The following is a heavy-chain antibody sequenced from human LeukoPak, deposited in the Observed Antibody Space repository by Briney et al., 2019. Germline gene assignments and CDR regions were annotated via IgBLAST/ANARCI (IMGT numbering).Heavy chain of an antibody. CDR1: GFTFSSYA. Sequence: PGRSLRLSCAASGFTFSSYAMSWARQAPGKGLEWVSGISSSGSGGNTDYAESGKGRFTISRHSSKHTLFLQMNTLRAEDTAVYYCAKDRTVGASYWYFDLWGRGTLVTVSS. J-gene: IGHJ2*01. V-gene: IGHV3-23*01. CDR2: ISSSGSGGNT. CDR3: AKDRTVGASYWYFDL. D-gene: IGHD1-26*01.